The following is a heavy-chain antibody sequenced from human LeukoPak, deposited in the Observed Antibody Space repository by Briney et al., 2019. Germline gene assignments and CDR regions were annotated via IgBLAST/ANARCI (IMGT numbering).Heavy chain of an antibody. D-gene: IGHD5-12*01. Sequence: GASVKVSCKASGYTFTSYGISWVRQAPGQGLDWMGWISAYNGNTSYAQKLQGRVTMTTDTSTSTAYMELRSLRSDDTAVYYCARDYDIVATRDLSFDYWGQGTLVTVSS. CDR1: GYTFTSYG. V-gene: IGHV1-18*01. CDR3: ARDYDIVATRDLSFDY. J-gene: IGHJ4*02. CDR2: ISAYNGNT.